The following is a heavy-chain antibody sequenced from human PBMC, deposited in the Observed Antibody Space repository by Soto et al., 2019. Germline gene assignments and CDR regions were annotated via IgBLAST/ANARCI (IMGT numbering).Heavy chain of an antibody. CDR1: GGSISSSNW. CDR2: IYHSGST. D-gene: IGHD6-13*01. V-gene: IGHV4-4*02. Sequence: QVQLQESGPGLVKPSGTLSLTCAVSGGSISSSNWWRRVRQPPGKGLEWIGEIYHSGSTNYNPSLKSRVTISVDKSKNQLSLKMSSVTAADTAVYYCAKDQAAAATYGMDVWVQGTTVTVSS. CDR3: AKDQAAAATYGMDV. J-gene: IGHJ6*02.